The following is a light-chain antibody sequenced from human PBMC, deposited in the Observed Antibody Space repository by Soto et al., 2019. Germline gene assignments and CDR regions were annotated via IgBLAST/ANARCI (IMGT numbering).Light chain of an antibody. Sequence: EIVLTQSPCTLSLSPGERATLSGRASQSVSSTYLAWYQQKPRQAPRLLIYAESSRATGIPDRFSGSGAGTDFTLTISRLEPEDFAVYYCQQYGSSPLFSFGPGTKVDSK. CDR3: QQYGSSPLFS. CDR1: QSVSSTY. V-gene: IGKV3-20*01. CDR2: AES. J-gene: IGKJ3*01.